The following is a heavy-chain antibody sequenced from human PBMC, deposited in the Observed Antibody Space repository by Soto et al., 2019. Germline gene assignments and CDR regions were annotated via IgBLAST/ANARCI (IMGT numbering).Heavy chain of an antibody. D-gene: IGHD3-16*02. CDR2: ISWNSGSI. CDR1: GFNFDDYA. V-gene: IGHV3-9*01. CDR3: AKDIWELSYYFDY. Sequence: EVQLVESGGDLVQPGRSLRLSCAASGFNFDDYAMHWVRQAPGKGLEWVSGISWNSGSIGYADSVKGRFTISRDNAKNALYLQMNSLRDEDTALYYCAKDIWELSYYFDYWGQGTLVTVSS. J-gene: IGHJ4*02.